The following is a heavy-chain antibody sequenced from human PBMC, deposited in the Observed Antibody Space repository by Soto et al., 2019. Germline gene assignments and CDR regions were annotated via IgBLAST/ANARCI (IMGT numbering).Heavy chain of an antibody. CDR3: AKDIGDYYDSSGNYFDY. J-gene: IGHJ4*02. D-gene: IGHD3-22*01. V-gene: IGHV3-43*01. CDR2: ISWDGGNT. Sequence: GGSLRLSCAASGFTFDGYTMHWVRQAPGEGLEWVSLISWDGGNTYYADSVKGRFTISRDNSKNSLYLQMNSLRTEDTALYYCAKDIGDYYDSSGNYFDYWGQGTLVTVSS. CDR1: GFTFDGYT.